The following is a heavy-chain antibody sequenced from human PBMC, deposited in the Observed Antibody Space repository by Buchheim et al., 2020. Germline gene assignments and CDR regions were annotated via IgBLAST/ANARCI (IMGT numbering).Heavy chain of an antibody. CDR3: VRDGHRSGNFEK. CDR2: IKRASDLI. D-gene: IGHD1-7*01. J-gene: IGHJ1*01. Sequence: EVQLAESGGDLVQPGGSLRLSCAASGFLFETYNMDWVRQAPGKGLEWVSYIKRASDLIYYADSVKGRFTISRDNAKNSLYLQMNSLRVEDTAIYYCVRDGHRSGNFEKRGQGT. V-gene: IGHV3-48*04. CDR1: GFLFETYN.